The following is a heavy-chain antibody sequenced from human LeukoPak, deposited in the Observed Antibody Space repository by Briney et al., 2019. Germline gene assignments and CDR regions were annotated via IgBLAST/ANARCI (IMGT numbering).Heavy chain of an antibody. CDR3: ARERIYYGMDV. J-gene: IGHJ6*02. Sequence: GGSLRLSCAASGFTVSSNYMSWVRQAPGKGLEWVSVIYSGGSTYYADSVKGRFNISRDNSKNTLYLQMNSLRAEDTAVYYCARERIYYGMDVWGQGTTVTVSS. CDR1: GFTVSSNY. V-gene: IGHV3-66*01. CDR2: IYSGGST.